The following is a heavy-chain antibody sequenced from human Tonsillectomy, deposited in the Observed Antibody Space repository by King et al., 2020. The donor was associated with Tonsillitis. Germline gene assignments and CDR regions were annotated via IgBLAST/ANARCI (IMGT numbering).Heavy chain of an antibody. CDR2: ISYDGTNK. CDR1: GFTFSSYG. D-gene: IGHD6-13*01. J-gene: IGHJ6*02. V-gene: IGHV3-30*18. CDR3: AKDNGGGGSSRWRDYYYGMDV. Sequence: VQLVESGGGVVQPGRSLRLSCAASGFTFSSYGMHWVRQAPGKGLEWVAVISYDGTNKYYADSVKGRFTISRDNSKNTLYLQMSSLRPEDTAVYYCAKDNGGGGSSRWRDYYYGMDVWGQGTTVTVSS.